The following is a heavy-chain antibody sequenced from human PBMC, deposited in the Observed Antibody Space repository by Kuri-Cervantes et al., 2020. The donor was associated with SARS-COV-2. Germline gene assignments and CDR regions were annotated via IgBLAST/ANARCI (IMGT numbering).Heavy chain of an antibody. J-gene: IGHJ4*02. V-gene: IGHV4-61*02. D-gene: IGHD3-16*01. CDR2: IYTSGST. CDR3: AGFLKGIVGGKKYYFDY. CDR1: GGSISSGSYY. Sequence: LRLSCTVSGGSISSGSYYWSWIRQPAGKGLEWIGRIYTSGSTNYNPSLKSRVTISVDTSKNQFSLKLSSVTAADTAVYYCAGFLKGIVGGKKYYFDYWGQGTLVTVSS.